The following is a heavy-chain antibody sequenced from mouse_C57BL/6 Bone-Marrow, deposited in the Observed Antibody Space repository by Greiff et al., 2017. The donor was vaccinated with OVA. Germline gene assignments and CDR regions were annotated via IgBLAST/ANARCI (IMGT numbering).Heavy chain of an antibody. CDR3: ARRDYYGEGFAY. D-gene: IGHD1-2*01. V-gene: IGHV5-6*01. CDR1: GFTFSSYG. J-gene: IGHJ3*01. CDR2: ISSGGSYT. Sequence: DVHLVESGGDLVKPGGSLKLSCAASGFTFSSYGMSWVRQTPDKRLEWVATISSGGSYTYYPDSVKGRFTISRDNAKNTLYLQMSSLKSEDTAMYYCARRDYYGEGFAYWGQGTLVTVSA.